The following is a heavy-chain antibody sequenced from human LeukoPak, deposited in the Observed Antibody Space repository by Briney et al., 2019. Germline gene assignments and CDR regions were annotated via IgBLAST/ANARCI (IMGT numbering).Heavy chain of an antibody. D-gene: IGHD1-1*01. Sequence: GRSLRLSCAVSGFTFSSYAMHWVRQAPGKGLEWVAVISYDGSNKYYADSVKGRLTISRDNSKNTLYLQMNSLRAEDTAVYYCARGTTGTTKFDYWGQGTLVTVSS. CDR2: ISYDGSNK. J-gene: IGHJ4*02. CDR1: GFTFSSYA. CDR3: ARGTTGTTKFDY. V-gene: IGHV3-30-3*01.